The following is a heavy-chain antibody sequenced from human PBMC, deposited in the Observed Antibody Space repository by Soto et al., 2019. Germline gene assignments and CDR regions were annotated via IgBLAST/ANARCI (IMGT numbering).Heavy chain of an antibody. J-gene: IGHJ4*02. Sequence: GGSLRLSCAASGFTFSSYSMNWVRQAPGKGLEWVSSISSSSSYIYYADSVKGRFTISRDNAKNSLYLQMNSLRAEDTAVYYCARGPPTYSNYGGTPDYWGQGTLVTVSS. V-gene: IGHV3-21*01. CDR3: ARGPPTYSNYGGTPDY. D-gene: IGHD4-4*01. CDR2: ISSSSSYI. CDR1: GFTFSSYS.